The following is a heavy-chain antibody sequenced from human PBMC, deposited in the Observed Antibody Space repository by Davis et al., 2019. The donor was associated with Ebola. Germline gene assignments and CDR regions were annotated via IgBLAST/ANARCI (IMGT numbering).Heavy chain of an antibody. CDR2: ISGYNGNT. V-gene: IGHV1-18*01. CDR1: GYTFSEYG. Sequence: AASVKVSCKAAGYTFSEYGITWVRQAPGQGLEWMGWISGYNGNTNYAENLQGRVTMTTDTSTSTAYMELRSLRSDDTAVYYCARDGGEICSSTSCFHGLDVWGLGTTVSVSS. J-gene: IGHJ6*02. CDR3: ARDGGEICSSTSCFHGLDV. D-gene: IGHD2-2*01.